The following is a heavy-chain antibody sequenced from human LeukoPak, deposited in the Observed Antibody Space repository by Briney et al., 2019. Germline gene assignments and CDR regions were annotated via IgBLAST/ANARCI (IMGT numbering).Heavy chain of an antibody. V-gene: IGHV4-59*01. J-gene: IGHJ4*02. Sequence: PSETLSLTCTVSGGSISSYYWSWIRQPPGKGLEWIGYIYYSGSTNYNPSLKSRVTISVDTSKNQFSLKLSSVTAAYTAVYYCARDNPSDSISPFFDYWGQGTLVTVSS. CDR3: ARDNPSDSISPFFDY. D-gene: IGHD3-22*01. CDR2: IYYSGST. CDR1: GGSISSYY.